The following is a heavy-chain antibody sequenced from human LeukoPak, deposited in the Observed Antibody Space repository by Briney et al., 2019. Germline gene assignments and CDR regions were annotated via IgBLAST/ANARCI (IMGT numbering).Heavy chain of an antibody. CDR2: ISSSSSYI. V-gene: IGHV3-21*01. CDR1: GFTFSSYS. D-gene: IGHD3-10*01. Sequence: GGSLRLSCAASGFTFSSYSMNWARQAPGKGLEWVSSISSSSSYIYYADSVKGRFTISRDNAKNSLYLQMNSLRAEDTAVYYCARDGLVWFGELYYFDYWGQGTLVTVSS. CDR3: ARDGLVWFGELYYFDY. J-gene: IGHJ4*02.